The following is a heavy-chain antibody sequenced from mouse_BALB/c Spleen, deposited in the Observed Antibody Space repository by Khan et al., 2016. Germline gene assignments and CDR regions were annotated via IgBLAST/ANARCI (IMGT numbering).Heavy chain of an antibody. CDR3: ARSHYSGSSLFDY. J-gene: IGHJ2*01. CDR2: IVPGDGST. D-gene: IGHD1-1*01. V-gene: IGHV1-85*01. CDR1: AYTFTSYD. Sequence: QVQLQQPGAELVKPGASVKLSCKASAYTFTSYDINWVRQRPEQGLEWIGWIVPGDGSTKYNEKFKGKATLTTDKSSSTAYMQLSRLTSEDSAVYFCARSHYSGSSLFDYWGQDTTLTVSS.